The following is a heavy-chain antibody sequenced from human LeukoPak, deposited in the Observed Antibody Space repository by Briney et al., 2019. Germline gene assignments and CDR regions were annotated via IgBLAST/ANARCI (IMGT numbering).Heavy chain of an antibody. CDR1: GFTFSSYC. D-gene: IGHD4-17*01. V-gene: IGHV3-7*03. J-gene: IGHJ4*02. CDR3: ARCRTTVTAMPGY. Sequence: GGSLRLSCAASGFTFSSYCMSWVRQAPGKGLEWVANTQQDGSEKYYVDSVEGRFTISRDNAKNSLYLQMNSLRAEDTAVYYCARCRTTVTAMPGYWGQGTLVTVSS. CDR2: TQQDGSEK.